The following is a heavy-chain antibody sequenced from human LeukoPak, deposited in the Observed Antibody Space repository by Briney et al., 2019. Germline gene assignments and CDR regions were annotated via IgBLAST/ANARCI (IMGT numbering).Heavy chain of an antibody. CDR2: ISAYNGNT. Sequence: ASVKVSCKASGYTFTSYGISWVRQAPGQGLEWMGWISAYNGNTNYAQKLQGRVTMTTDTSTSTAYMELRSLRSDDTAVYYCARGLLRYSSGWRDAFDIWGQGTMVTVSS. CDR3: ARGLLRYSSGWRDAFDI. J-gene: IGHJ3*02. CDR1: GYTFTSYG. V-gene: IGHV1-18*01. D-gene: IGHD6-19*01.